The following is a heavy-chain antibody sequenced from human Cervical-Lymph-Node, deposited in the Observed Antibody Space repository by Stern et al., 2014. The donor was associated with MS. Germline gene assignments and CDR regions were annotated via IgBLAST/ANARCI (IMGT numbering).Heavy chain of an antibody. J-gene: IGHJ6*02. V-gene: IGHV1-69*01. D-gene: IGHD3-10*01. CDR2: LIPILGTA. Sequence: QVQLVQSGAEVKKPGSSVKVSCKASGGTFSSYAISWVRQAPGQGLEWMGGLIPILGTANYAQKFQGRVTITADESTSTAYMELSSLRSEDTAVYYCARGDTMVRGVITPDYYGMDVWGQGTTVTVAS. CDR1: GGTFSSYA. CDR3: ARGDTMVRGVITPDYYGMDV.